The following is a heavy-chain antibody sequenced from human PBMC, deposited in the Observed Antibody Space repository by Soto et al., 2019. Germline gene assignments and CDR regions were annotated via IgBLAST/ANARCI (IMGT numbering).Heavy chain of an antibody. CDR1: GFTFSSYS. D-gene: IGHD2-21*01. CDR2: ISSSSSTI. Sequence: EVQLVESGGGLVQPGGSLRLSCAASGFTFSSYSMNWVRQAPGKGLEWVSYISSSSSTIYYADSVKGRFTISRDNAKNSLNLQMNSLIDEDTAVYYCARSRNAVIYYYGMDVWGQGTTVTVSS. V-gene: IGHV3-48*02. J-gene: IGHJ6*02. CDR3: ARSRNAVIYYYGMDV.